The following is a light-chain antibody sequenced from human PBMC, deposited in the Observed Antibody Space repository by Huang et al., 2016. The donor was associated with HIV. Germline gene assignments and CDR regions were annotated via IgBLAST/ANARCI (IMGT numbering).Light chain of an antibody. V-gene: IGKV3D-20*01. CDR2: DAS. CDR3: QQYGTSPLT. Sequence: EIVLTQSPATLSLSPGEVATLPCGASQIVSSSFLAWYQQKPGLAPRLLIYDASSRATGIPDRFSGSGSGTDFFLTISRLEPEDFAVYYCQQYGTSPLTFGGGTKVEIK. CDR1: QIVSSSF. J-gene: IGKJ4*01.